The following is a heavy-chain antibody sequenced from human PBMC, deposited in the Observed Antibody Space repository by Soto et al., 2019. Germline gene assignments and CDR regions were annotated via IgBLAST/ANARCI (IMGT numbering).Heavy chain of an antibody. CDR1: GYSFTNYW. J-gene: IGHJ6*02. CDR2: IYPGDSET. V-gene: IGHV5-51*01. D-gene: IGHD6-6*01. Sequence: GESLKISCQGSGYSFTNYWIGWVRQMPGKGLEWMGIIYPGDSETKYGPSFQGQVTISADKSISTAYLQWSSLKASDTAMYYCARHSAYSSSSLSYYYGMGVWGQGTTVTVSS. CDR3: ARHSAYSSSSLSYYYGMGV.